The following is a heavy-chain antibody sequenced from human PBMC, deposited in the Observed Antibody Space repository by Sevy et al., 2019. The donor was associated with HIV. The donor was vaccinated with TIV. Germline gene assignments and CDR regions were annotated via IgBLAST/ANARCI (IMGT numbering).Heavy chain of an antibody. Sequence: GGSLRLSCAASGFAFSTHAMHWVRQDPGKGLEWVAVISYEGTETFYAASVEGRFTISRDNSKNMLSLQINSLRPEDTAVYYCARDGGYSVKWYPLYWGHGTLVTVSS. CDR2: ISYEGTET. D-gene: IGHD1-26*01. J-gene: IGHJ4*01. CDR1: GFAFSTHA. CDR3: ARDGGYSVKWYPLY. V-gene: IGHV3-30-3*01.